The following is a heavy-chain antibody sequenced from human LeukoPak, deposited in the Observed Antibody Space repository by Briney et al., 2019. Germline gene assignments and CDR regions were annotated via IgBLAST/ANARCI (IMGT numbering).Heavy chain of an antibody. J-gene: IGHJ5*02. V-gene: IGHV3-23*01. CDR2: ISGSGGST. Sequence: GGSLRLSCAASGFTFSKYAMSWVRQVPEKGLEWVSGISGSGGSTYYADSVKGRFTISRDNAKNSLYLQMNSLRAEDTAVYYCARDESEDYNWFDPWGQGTLVTVSS. CDR3: ARDESEDYNWFDP. D-gene: IGHD2-15*01. CDR1: GFTFSKYA.